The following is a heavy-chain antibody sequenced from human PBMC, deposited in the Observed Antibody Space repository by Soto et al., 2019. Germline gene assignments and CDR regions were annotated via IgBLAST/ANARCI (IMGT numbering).Heavy chain of an antibody. CDR3: ARVGIRLIPADLGGGYHFQGLDV. CDR2: IVPMSGGP. D-gene: IGHD2-2*01. V-gene: IGHV1-69*01. J-gene: IGHJ6*02. CDR1: GDTFSNYS. Sequence: QVQLVQSAAEVKKPGSSVKISCKASGDTFSNYSFSWMRQAPGQGLEWMGGIVPMSGGPNSAEKFHDRLTITADRSTGTVTMQLSRLTSDDTAVYYCARVGIRLIPADLGGGYHFQGLDVWGQGTKVTVS.